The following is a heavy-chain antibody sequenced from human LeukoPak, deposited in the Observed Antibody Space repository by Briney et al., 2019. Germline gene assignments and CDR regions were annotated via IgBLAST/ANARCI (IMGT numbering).Heavy chain of an antibody. CDR3: ARDGRYCSGGSCPRAIYYYYYGMDA. V-gene: IGHV3-30-3*01. D-gene: IGHD2-15*01. J-gene: IGHJ6*02. CDR2: ISYDGSNK. Sequence: GGSLRLSCAASGFTFSSYAMHWVRQAPGKGLGWVAVISYDGSNKYYADSVKGRFTISRDNSKNTLYLQMNSLRAEDTAVYYCARDGRYCSGGSCPRAIYYYYYGMDAWGQGTTVTVSS. CDR1: GFTFSSYA.